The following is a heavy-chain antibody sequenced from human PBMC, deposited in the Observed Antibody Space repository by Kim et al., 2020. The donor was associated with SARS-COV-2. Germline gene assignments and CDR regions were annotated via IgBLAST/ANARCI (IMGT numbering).Heavy chain of an antibody. CDR2: ITGSSSYI. D-gene: IGHD3-10*01. V-gene: IGHV3-21*01. Sequence: GGSLRLSCAASGFTFSSYSMNWVRQAPGKGLEWVSTITGSSSYIYYADSVKGRFTISRDDAKNSLWLQMNSLRAEDTAVYYCARDRGVGTRVWDSWGQGTLVTVSS. CDR3: ARDRGVGTRVWDS. CDR1: GFTFSSYS. J-gene: IGHJ4*02.